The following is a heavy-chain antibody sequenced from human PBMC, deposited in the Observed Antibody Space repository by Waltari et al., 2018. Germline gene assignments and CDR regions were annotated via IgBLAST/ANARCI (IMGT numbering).Heavy chain of an antibody. Sequence: QVQLQQWGAGLLKPSETLSLTCAVYGGSFSGYYWTWIRQAPGKGLEWIGEISHNGDSNYSPSLKSRVTISIDTSKNQFSLKLTSLTAADTAVYYCARGLGRLGDLSLGLDYWGQETLVTVSS. CDR2: ISHNGDS. V-gene: IGHV4-34*01. D-gene: IGHD3-16*02. J-gene: IGHJ4*02. CDR3: ARGLGRLGDLSLGLDY. CDR1: GGSFSGYY.